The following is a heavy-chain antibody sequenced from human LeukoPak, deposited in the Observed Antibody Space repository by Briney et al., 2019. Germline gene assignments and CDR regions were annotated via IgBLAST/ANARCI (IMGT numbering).Heavy chain of an antibody. CDR3: ARHGSGSTWVHGGYFDL. CDR2: IYYSGTT. CDR1: GVSISSFY. J-gene: IGHJ2*01. D-gene: IGHD6-13*01. Sequence: SETLSLTCNVSGVSISSFYWSWIRQPPGKGLDFIGYIYYSGTTNYNPSLKSRVTISIDTSKNRFSLKLNSVTAADTAVYYCARHGSGSTWVHGGYFDLWGRGTLVTVSS. V-gene: IGHV4-59*01.